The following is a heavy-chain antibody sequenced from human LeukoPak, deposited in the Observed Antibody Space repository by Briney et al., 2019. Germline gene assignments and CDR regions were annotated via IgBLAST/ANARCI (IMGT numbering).Heavy chain of an antibody. CDR1: GGSISSYY. V-gene: IGHV4-59*12. CDR3: ARGGAAAGWNLDY. CDR2: IYYSGST. J-gene: IGHJ4*02. Sequence: SETLSLTCCVSGGSISSYYRSWIRQPPRKGLEWIGYIYYSGSTNYNPSLKSRVIISVDTSKNQFSLKLSSVTAADTAVYYCARGGAAAGWNLDYWGQGTLVTVSS. D-gene: IGHD6-13*01.